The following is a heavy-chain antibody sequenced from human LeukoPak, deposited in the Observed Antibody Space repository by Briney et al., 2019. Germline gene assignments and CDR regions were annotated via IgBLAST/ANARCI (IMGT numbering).Heavy chain of an antibody. Sequence: QTLTLTCTFSGFSLSTSGVGVGWIRQPPGKALEWLALIYWDDDKRYSPSLKSRLTITKDTSKNQVVLTMTNMDPVDTATYYCAHAPHFYDFWSGAFDPWGQGTLVTVSS. CDR2: IYWDDDK. CDR3: AHAPHFYDFWSGAFDP. D-gene: IGHD3-3*01. V-gene: IGHV2-5*02. J-gene: IGHJ5*02. CDR1: GFSLSTSGVG.